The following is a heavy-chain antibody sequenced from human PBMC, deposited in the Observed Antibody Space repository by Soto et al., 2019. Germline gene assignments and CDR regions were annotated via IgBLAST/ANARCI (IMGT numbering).Heavy chain of an antibody. J-gene: IGHJ5*02. D-gene: IGHD2-15*01. Sequence: QVQLQQWGAGLLKPSETLSLTCAVYGGSFSGYYWSWIRQPPGKGLEWIGEINHRGSTNYNPSLKSRVTISVDPSKNQFSLKRSSVTAADTAVYYCARGRTPRIVVVVAATSNWFDPWGQGTLVTVSS. CDR2: INHRGST. CDR1: GGSFSGYY. V-gene: IGHV4-34*01. CDR3: ARGRTPRIVVVVAATSNWFDP.